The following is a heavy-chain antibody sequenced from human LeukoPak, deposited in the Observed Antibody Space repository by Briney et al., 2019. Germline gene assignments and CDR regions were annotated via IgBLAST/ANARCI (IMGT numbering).Heavy chain of an antibody. CDR3: ARIGPDPFWYFDS. Sequence: SETLSLTCTVSGGSISSSSYYWGWIRQPPGKGLEWIGSIYYSGSTYYNPSLKSRVTISVDTSKNQFSLKLTSVTAADTAVYYCARIGPDPFWYFDSWGQGTLVTVSS. D-gene: IGHD1-14*01. CDR2: IYYSGST. CDR1: GGSISSSSYY. V-gene: IGHV4-39*07. J-gene: IGHJ4*02.